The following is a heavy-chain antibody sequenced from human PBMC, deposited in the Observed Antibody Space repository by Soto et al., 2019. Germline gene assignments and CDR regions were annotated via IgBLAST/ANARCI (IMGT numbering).Heavy chain of an antibody. CDR2: ISYDGINA. V-gene: IGHV3-30*09. CDR1: GFNFRTFT. J-gene: IGHJ4*02. CDR3: AKDGVNYASLSPVDY. Sequence: QIHLVESGGGVVQPGRSLRLSCASSGFNFRTFTMHWVRQAPGKGLEWVAGISYDGINAYYADSVKGRFAISRDNSKDPVSLQINSLRRADTAAYYCAKDGVNYASLSPVDYWGQGTLVTVSS. D-gene: IGHD3-3*01.